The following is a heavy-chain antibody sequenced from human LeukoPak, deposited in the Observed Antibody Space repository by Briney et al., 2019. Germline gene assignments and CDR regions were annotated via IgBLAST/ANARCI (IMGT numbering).Heavy chain of an antibody. Sequence: GGSLRLSCAASGITVGSSYMYWVRQAPGKGLEYVSAIYSGGTTYYADSVKGRFTISRDNSKNTLFLQMNSLRADDTAAYHCARESSNSLYMDVWGKGTTVTVSS. D-gene: IGHD4-11*01. CDR3: ARESSNSLYMDV. CDR1: GITVGSSY. V-gene: IGHV3-53*01. J-gene: IGHJ6*03. CDR2: IYSGGTT.